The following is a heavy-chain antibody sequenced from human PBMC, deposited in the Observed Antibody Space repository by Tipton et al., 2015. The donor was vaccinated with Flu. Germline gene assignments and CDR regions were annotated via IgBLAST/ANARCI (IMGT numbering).Heavy chain of an antibody. V-gene: IGHV4-39*07. Sequence: TLSLTCTVSGASISSESYYWGWIRQPPGKGLEWIGNIYHSGSTNYNPSLKSRVTISLDKSKNQLSLNLSSVTAADAAVYYCAGVGAVTMVRGLAFDAFDMWCRGSMLGVS. CDR2: IYHSGST. CDR1: GASISSESYY. D-gene: IGHD3-10*01. J-gene: IGHJ3*02. CDR3: AGVGAVTMVRGLAFDAFDM.